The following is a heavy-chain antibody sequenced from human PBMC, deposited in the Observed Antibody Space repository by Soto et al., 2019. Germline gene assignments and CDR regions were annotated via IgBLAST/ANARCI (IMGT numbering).Heavy chain of an antibody. CDR3: AKGYCSSTSCSFDY. CDR1: GFTFSNFA. D-gene: IGHD2-2*01. Sequence: PGGSLRLSCAASGFTFSNFAMNWVRQAPGSGLEWVSVISGPGDSTDYADSVQGRFTISRDRSKNTVYLQMNSLRDEDTPLYYCAKGYCSSTSCSFDYWGQGTLVTVPS. CDR2: ISGPGDST. V-gene: IGHV3-23*01. J-gene: IGHJ4*02.